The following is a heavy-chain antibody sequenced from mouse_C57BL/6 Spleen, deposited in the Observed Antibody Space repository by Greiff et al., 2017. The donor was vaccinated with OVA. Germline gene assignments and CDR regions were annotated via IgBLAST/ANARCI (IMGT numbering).Heavy chain of an antibody. Sequence: QVQLQQPGAELVKPGASVKMSCKASGYTFTSYWITWVKQRPGQGLEWIGDIYPGSGSTNYNEKFKSQATLTVDTASSTAYMQLSSLTSEDSAVYYCASHYYGSLYYAMDYWGQGTSVTVSS. CDR2: IYPGSGST. J-gene: IGHJ4*01. CDR1: GYTFTSYW. D-gene: IGHD1-1*01. V-gene: IGHV1-55*01. CDR3: ASHYYGSLYYAMDY.